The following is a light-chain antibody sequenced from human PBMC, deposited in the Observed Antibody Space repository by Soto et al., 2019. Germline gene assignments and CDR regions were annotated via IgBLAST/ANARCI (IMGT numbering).Light chain of an antibody. CDR1: SSNIGAGYD. CDR3: QSYDSSLSAL. CDR2: GNS. Sequence: QSVLTQQPSVSGAPGQRVTISFTGSSSNIGAGYDVHWYQQLPGTAPKLLIYGNSNRPSGVPDRFSGSKSGTSASLAITGLQAEDEPYYYCQSYDSSLSALFGGGTKLTVL. V-gene: IGLV1-40*01. J-gene: IGLJ3*02.